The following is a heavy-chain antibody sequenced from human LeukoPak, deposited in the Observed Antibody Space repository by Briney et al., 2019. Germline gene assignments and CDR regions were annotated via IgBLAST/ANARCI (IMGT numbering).Heavy chain of an antibody. CDR2: IFYIGTT. CDR3: ARNKDAMDV. Sequence: SETLSLTCTVSGGSISSYYWSWIRQPPGKGLEWIGYIFYIGTTNYNPSLKSRVTISVDTSKNQFSLQLSSVTAADAAVYYCARNKDAMDVWGQGTTVTVSS. CDR1: GGSISSYY. V-gene: IGHV4-59*01. J-gene: IGHJ6*02.